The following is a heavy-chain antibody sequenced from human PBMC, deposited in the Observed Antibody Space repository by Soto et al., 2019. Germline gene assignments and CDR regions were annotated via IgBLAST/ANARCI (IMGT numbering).Heavy chain of an antibody. J-gene: IGHJ5*02. Sequence: EVQLVESGGGLVQPGGSLRLSCAASGFNFRNYWMHWVRQAPGKGLVWVSRIKYDESSTDYADSVYGRFIISRDNATNTVYMQMHSLRSEDTAVYYCARGGWGAYYLDTWGQGNLVTVSS. D-gene: IGHD1-26*01. CDR3: ARGGWGAYYLDT. CDR1: GFNFRNYW. V-gene: IGHV3-74*01. CDR2: IKYDESST.